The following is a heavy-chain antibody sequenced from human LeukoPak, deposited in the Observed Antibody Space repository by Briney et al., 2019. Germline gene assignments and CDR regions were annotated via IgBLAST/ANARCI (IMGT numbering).Heavy chain of an antibody. CDR3: ARGRRIAALLEY. CDR2: ISSSISII. J-gene: IGHJ4*02. V-gene: IGHV3-48*04. Sequence: GGSLRGSCSASGVTFSSYGISWVRQAPGKGLEWVSNISSSISIIYYAHSVKGRFTISRDNAKNSLYLQMNSLRAEDTAVYYCARGRRIAALLEYWGQGTLVTVSS. CDR1: GVTFSSYG. D-gene: IGHD6-6*01.